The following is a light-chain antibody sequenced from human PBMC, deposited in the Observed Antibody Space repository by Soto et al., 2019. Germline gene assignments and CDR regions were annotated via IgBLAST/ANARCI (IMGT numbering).Light chain of an antibody. CDR3: QHYNSYSEA. CDR1: QGITNN. CDR2: GAS. Sequence: AIQMTQSPPSLSASVGDRVTLTCRASQGITNNLAWYQQKPGKAPNLLIYGASTLQSGVPSRFSGSGSGTDFTLTISSLQPEDFGSYYCQHYNSYSEAFGQGTKVELK. J-gene: IGKJ1*01. V-gene: IGKV1-6*01.